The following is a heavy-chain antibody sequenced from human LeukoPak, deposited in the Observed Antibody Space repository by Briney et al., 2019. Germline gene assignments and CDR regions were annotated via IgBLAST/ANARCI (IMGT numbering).Heavy chain of an antibody. Sequence: GGSLRLYCAASGFIFSNYGMHWLRQAPGKGLVGVAFIRYDGSNKYYVDSVKGRFIISRDNSKNTLYLQMNSLRPEDTAVYYCAKIGYCSSASCLGDTFEIWGQGTMVTVSS. CDR3: AKIGYCSSASCLGDTFEI. D-gene: IGHD2-2*01. J-gene: IGHJ3*02. CDR2: IRYDGSNK. CDR1: GFIFSNYG. V-gene: IGHV3-30*02.